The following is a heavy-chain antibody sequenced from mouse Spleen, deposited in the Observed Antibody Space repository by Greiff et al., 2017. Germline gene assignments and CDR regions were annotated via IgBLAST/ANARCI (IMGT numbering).Heavy chain of an antibody. CDR1: GFTFSDYG. D-gene: IGHD2-14*01. CDR2: ISSGSSTI. CDR3: AKEVRWYFDV. J-gene: IGHJ1*01. Sequence: DVQLVESGGGLVKPGGSLKLSCAASGFTFSDYGMHWVRQAPEKGLEWVAYISSGSSTIYYADTVKGRFTISRDNAKNTLFLQMTSLRSEDTAMYYCAKEVRWYFDVWGAGTTVTVSS. V-gene: IGHV5-17*01.